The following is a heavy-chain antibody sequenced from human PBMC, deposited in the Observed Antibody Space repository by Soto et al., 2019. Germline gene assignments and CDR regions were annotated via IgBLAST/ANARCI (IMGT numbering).Heavy chain of an antibody. CDR1: GYTFTSYA. J-gene: IGHJ6*02. Sequence: ASVKVSCKASGYTFTSYAMHWVRQAPGQRLEWMGWINAGNGNTKYSQKFQGRVTITRDTSASTAYMELSSLRSEDTAVYYCAREPYYYYGMDVWGQGTTVTVSS. V-gene: IGHV1-3*01. CDR3: AREPYYYYGMDV. CDR2: INAGNGNT.